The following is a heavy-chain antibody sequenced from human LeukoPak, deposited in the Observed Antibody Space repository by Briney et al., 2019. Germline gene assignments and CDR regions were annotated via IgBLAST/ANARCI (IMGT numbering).Heavy chain of an antibody. D-gene: IGHD6-19*01. CDR3: EAVAGTGIY. J-gene: IGHJ4*02. CDR1: GYTFTSYD. CDR2: INPSGGST. Sequence: ASVKVSCKPSGYTFTSYDINWVRQAPGQGLEWMGIINPSGGSTSYAQKFQGRVTMTRDTSTSTVYMELSSLRSEDTAVYYCEAVAGTGIYWGQGTLVTVSS. V-gene: IGHV1-46*01.